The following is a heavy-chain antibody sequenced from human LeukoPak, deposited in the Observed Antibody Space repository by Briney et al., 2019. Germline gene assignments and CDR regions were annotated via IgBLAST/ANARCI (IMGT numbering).Heavy chain of an antibody. CDR1: GFTFGDFV. V-gene: IGHV3-23*01. CDR2: ISGGSGST. Sequence: GGSLRLSCTASGFTFGDFVMSWVRQAPGKGLEWVSGISGGSGSTYYADSVKGRFTISRDNSKTTLYLQMNSLRTEDTAVYYCAKDRMGYSSSVDYWGQGTLVTVSS. CDR3: AKDRMGYSSSVDY. J-gene: IGHJ4*02. D-gene: IGHD6-6*01.